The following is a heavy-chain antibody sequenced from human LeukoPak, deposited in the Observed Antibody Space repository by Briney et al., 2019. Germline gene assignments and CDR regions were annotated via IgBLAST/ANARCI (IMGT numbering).Heavy chain of an antibody. CDR1: GFTFSRYW. D-gene: IGHD3-22*01. V-gene: IGHV3-74*01. Sequence: PGGSLRLSCAASGFTFSRYWMHWVRHAPGKGLVWVSRINSDGSSTSHADSVKGRFTISRDNAKNTLYLQMNSLRAEDTAVYYCARYYDGTDYWGQGTLVTVSS. J-gene: IGHJ4*02. CDR3: ARYYDGTDY. CDR2: INSDGSST.